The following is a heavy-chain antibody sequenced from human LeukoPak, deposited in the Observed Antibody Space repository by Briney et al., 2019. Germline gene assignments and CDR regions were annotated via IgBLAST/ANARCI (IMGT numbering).Heavy chain of an antibody. CDR3: ARDGYCSSTSCAHYYYYGMDV. CDR2: IYSGGST. CDR1: GFTFSSYW. V-gene: IGHV3-66*01. D-gene: IGHD2-2*03. Sequence: GGSLRLSCAASGFTFSSYWMSWVRQAPGKGLEWVSVIYSGGSTYYADSVKGRFTISRDNSKNTLYLQMNSLRAEDTAVYYCARDGYCSSTSCAHYYYYGMDVWGQGTTVTVSS. J-gene: IGHJ6*02.